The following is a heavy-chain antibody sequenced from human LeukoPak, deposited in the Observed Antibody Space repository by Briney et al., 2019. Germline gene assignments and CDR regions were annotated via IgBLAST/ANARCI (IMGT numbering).Heavy chain of an antibody. CDR2: IYYSGST. V-gene: IGHV4-59*01. J-gene: IGHJ4*02. D-gene: IGHD3-10*01. Sequence: SETLSLTCTVSGRSISSYYWSWIRQPPGKGLEWIGYIYYSGSTNYNPSLKSRVTISVDTSKNQFSLKLSSVTAADTAVYYCARELFGYFDYWGQGTLVTVSS. CDR3: ARELFGYFDY. CDR1: GRSISSYY.